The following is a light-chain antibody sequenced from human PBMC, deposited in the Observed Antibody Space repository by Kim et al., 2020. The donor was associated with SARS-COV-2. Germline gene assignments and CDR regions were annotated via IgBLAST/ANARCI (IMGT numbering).Light chain of an antibody. J-gene: IGKJ4*01. Sequence: EIVLTQSPATLSLYPGERATLSCWASQSASSYIAWYQQKPGQAPRLVIYDTWNRATGIPARFVGSGSGTDFTLTINSLEPEDFGIYYCQQRSSWPLTFGGGTKVEI. CDR3: QQRSSWPLT. CDR1: QSASSY. V-gene: IGKV3-11*01. CDR2: DTW.